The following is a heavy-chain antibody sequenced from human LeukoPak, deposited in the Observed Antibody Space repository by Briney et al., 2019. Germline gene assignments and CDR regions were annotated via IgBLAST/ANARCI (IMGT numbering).Heavy chain of an antibody. Sequence: GGSLRLSCAASGFTVSSNYMSWVRQAPGKGLEWVSAISGSGGSTCYADSVKGRFTISRDNSKNTLYLQMNSLRAEDTAVYYCAKGFIVATINYFDYWGQGTLVTVSS. D-gene: IGHD5-12*01. CDR3: AKGFIVATINYFDY. J-gene: IGHJ4*02. CDR2: ISGSGGST. V-gene: IGHV3-23*01. CDR1: GFTVSSNY.